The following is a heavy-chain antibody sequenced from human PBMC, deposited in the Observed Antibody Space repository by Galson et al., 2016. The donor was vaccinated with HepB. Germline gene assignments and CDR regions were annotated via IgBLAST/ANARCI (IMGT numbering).Heavy chain of an antibody. CDR2: TTGTNTYT. CDR3: ARDKSVFGAIDY. J-gene: IGHJ4*02. Sequence: SLRLSCAASGFTFSSYSIHWVRQAPGKGLEWVSRTTGTNTYTYYADSVKGRFTISRDNAKNSLYLQMNSLRAGDTAVYYCARDKSVFGAIDYWGQGTLVTVSS. V-gene: IGHV3-21*01. D-gene: IGHD3-10*01. CDR1: GFTFSSYS.